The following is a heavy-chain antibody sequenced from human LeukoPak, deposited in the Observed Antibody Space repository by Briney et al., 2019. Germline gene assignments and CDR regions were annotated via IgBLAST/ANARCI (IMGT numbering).Heavy chain of an antibody. CDR2: ISAYNGNT. Sequence: GASVKVSCKASGYTFTSHGISWVRQAPGQGLEWMGWISAYNGNTNYAQKLQGRVTMTTDTSTSTAYMELRSLRSDDTAVYYCARSSKPGIAVAGTGWFDPWGQGTLVTVSS. V-gene: IGHV1-18*04. J-gene: IGHJ5*02. D-gene: IGHD6-19*01. CDR3: ARSSKPGIAVAGTGWFDP. CDR1: GYTFTSHG.